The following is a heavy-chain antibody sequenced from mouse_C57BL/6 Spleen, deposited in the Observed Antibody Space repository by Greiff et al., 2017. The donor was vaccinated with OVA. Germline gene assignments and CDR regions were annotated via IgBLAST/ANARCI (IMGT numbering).Heavy chain of an antibody. J-gene: IGHJ4*01. V-gene: IGHV1-64*01. CDR2: IHPNSGST. D-gene: IGHD2-2*01. CDR3: ARSAMVTEAMDY. Sequence: QVQLKQPGAELVKPGASVKLSCKASGYTFTSYWMHWVKQRPGQGLEWIGMIHPNSGSTNYNEKFKSKATLTVDKSSSTAYMQLSSLTSEDSAVYYCARSAMVTEAMDYWGQGTSVTVSS. CDR1: GYTFTSYW.